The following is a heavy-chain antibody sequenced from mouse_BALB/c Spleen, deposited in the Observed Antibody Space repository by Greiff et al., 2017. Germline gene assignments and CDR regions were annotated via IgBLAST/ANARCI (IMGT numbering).Heavy chain of an antibody. V-gene: IGHV1-82*01. Sequence: QVQLQQSGPELVKPGASVKISCKASGYAFSSSWMNWVKQRPGQGLEWIGRIYPGDGDTNYNGKFKGKATLTADKSSSTAYMQLSSLTSVDSAVYFCARKLGADWYFDVWGAGTTVTVSS. D-gene: IGHD4-1*01. CDR1: GYAFSSSW. J-gene: IGHJ1*01. CDR3: ARKLGADWYFDV. CDR2: IYPGDGDT.